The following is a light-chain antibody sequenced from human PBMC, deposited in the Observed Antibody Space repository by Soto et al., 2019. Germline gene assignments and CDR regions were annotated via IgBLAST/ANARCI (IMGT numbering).Light chain of an antibody. CDR3: QQYNTYST. CDR2: VAS. V-gene: IGKV1-5*01. CDR1: QNIRNW. Sequence: DIQMTQSPSTLSASVGDSVTITCRASQNIRNWLAWYQQKPGKAPNPLIYVASSLKSGVPARFSGSGSGTEFTLTISSLQPDDFATYDCQQYNTYSTFGQGTRLEMK. J-gene: IGKJ5*01.